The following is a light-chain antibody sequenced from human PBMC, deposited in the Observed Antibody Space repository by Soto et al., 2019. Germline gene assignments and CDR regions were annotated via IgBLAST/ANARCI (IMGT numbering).Light chain of an antibody. Sequence: DIQMTQSPSTLSASVGDSVTITCRASQSINKWLAWYQQKPGKAPNLLIFDASNLQIGVPSRFSGSGFGTEFTLIISSLQPEDVATYYCQQYNSDSSFGGGTKVEIK. CDR2: DAS. J-gene: IGKJ4*01. CDR1: QSINKW. CDR3: QQYNSDSS. V-gene: IGKV1-5*01.